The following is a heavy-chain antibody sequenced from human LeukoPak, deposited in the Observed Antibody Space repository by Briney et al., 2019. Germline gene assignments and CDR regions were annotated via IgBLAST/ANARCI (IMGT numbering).Heavy chain of an antibody. J-gene: IGHJ4*02. CDR1: GFTFSSYS. D-gene: IGHD2-8*01. Sequence: PGGSLRLSCAASGFTFSSYSMNWVRQAPGKGLEWVSGINRNGGSADYADSVKGRFTISRDNAKNSHFLQMNSLRVEDTALYYCARGFRNGPFDCWGQGTLVTVSS. V-gene: IGHV3-20*04. CDR3: ARGFRNGPFDC. CDR2: INRNGGSA.